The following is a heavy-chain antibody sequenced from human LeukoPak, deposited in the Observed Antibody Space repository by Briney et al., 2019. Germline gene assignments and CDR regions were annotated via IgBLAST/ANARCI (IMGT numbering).Heavy chain of an antibody. CDR1: GFTFSSYS. Sequence: SGGSLRLSCAASGFTFSSYSMNWVRQAPGKGLEWVSYISSSSSTIYYADSVKGRFTISRDNSKNTLYLQMNSLRAEDTAVYYCAKEDSVAGTDYWGQGTLVTVSS. D-gene: IGHD6-19*01. CDR3: AKEDSVAGTDY. J-gene: IGHJ4*02. CDR2: ISSSSSTI. V-gene: IGHV3-48*01.